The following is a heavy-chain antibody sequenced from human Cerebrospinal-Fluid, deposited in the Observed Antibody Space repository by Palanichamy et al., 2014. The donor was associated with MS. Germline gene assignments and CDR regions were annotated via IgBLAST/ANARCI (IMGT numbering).Heavy chain of an antibody. Sequence: QVQLQHGAAGLLKPSETLSLTCAVSGGSFSGYYWSWIRQSPEKGLEWIGQISHSGSTNYNPSLKSRVAISIGARNQFFLELTSVTAADTAVYYCARGRNEPYVTGWYYCDSWGQGTLVTVSS. D-gene: IGHD2-15*01. CDR3: ARGRNEPYVTGWYYCDS. J-gene: IGHJ4*02. V-gene: IGHV4-34*01. CDR2: ISHSGST. CDR1: GGSFSGYY.